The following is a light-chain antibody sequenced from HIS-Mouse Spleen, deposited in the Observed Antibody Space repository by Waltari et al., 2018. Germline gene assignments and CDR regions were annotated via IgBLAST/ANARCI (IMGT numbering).Light chain of an antibody. CDR2: DDS. V-gene: IGLV3-21*03. Sequence: SYVLTQPPSVSVAPGKTARITCGGNNLGSKSVHWDQQKPGQAPVLVGYDDSDRPSGIPERFSGSNSGNTATLTISRVEAGDEADYYCQVWDSSSDHVVFGGGTKLTVL. CDR3: QVWDSSSDHVV. CDR1: NLGSKS. J-gene: IGLJ2*01.